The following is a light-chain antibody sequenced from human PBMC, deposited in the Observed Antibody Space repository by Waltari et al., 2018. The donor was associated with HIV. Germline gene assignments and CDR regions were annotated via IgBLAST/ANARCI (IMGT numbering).Light chain of an antibody. CDR3: CAYAGTSTVV. Sequence: QSALTQPASVSGSPGQSMTISCTGTSSDFGSYNLVSWYQQHPGKAPKRMIYEVSNRPSGVSNRFSVSNARHTASLTISGLQAEDEADYYCCAYAGTSTVVFGGGTKLTVL. CDR2: EVS. V-gene: IGLV2-23*02. J-gene: IGLJ2*01. CDR1: SSDFGSYNL.